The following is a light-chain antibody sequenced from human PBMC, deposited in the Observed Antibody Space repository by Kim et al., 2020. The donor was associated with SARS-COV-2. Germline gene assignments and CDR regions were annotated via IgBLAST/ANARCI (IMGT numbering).Light chain of an antibody. CDR2: WAS. V-gene: IGKV4-1*01. J-gene: IGKJ2*01. CDR3: QQYYSTLYT. Sequence: RATINCKSSQSVLYSSNNKNYLAWYQQKPGQPPKLLIYWASTRESGVPDRFSGSGSGTDFTLTISSLQAEDVAVYYCQQYYSTLYTFGQGTSWRSN. CDR1: QSVLYSSNNKNY.